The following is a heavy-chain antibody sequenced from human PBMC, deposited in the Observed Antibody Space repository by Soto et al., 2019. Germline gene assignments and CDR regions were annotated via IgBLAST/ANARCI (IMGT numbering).Heavy chain of an antibody. J-gene: IGHJ4*02. D-gene: IGHD2-15*01. CDR3: ATTHHRMVVAASDY. Sequence: QVQLVQSGAEVKKPGSSVKVSCKASGGTFSSYAISWLRQAPGQGLEWMGGIIPIFGTANYAQKFQGRVTITADKSTSTAYMELSSLRSEDTAVYYCATTHHRMVVAASDYWGQGTLVTVSS. V-gene: IGHV1-69*06. CDR1: GGTFSSYA. CDR2: IIPIFGTA.